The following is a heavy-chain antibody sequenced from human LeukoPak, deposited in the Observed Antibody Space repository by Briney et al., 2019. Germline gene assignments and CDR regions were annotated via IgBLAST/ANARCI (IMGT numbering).Heavy chain of an antibody. CDR2: IRYDGSNK. CDR3: AKDSNDFWSGSLFDY. J-gene: IGHJ4*02. D-gene: IGHD3-3*01. V-gene: IGHV3-30*02. CDR1: GFTFSSYG. Sequence: GGSLRLSCAASGFTFSSYGMHWVRQATGKGLEWVAFIRYDGSNKYYADSVKGRFTISRDNSKNTLYLQMNSLRAEDTAVYYCAKDSNDFWSGSLFDYWGQGTLVTVSS.